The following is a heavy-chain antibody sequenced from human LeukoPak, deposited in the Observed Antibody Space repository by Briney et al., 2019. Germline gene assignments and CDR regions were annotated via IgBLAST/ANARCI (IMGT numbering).Heavy chain of an antibody. CDR3: ARRRGLRYYYYGMDV. V-gene: IGHV1-46*01. CDR1: GYTLTELS. Sequence: ASVKVSCKVSGYTLTELSMHWVRQAPGKGLEWMGIINPSGGSTSYAQKFQGRVTMTRDTSTSTVYMELSSLRSEDTAVYYCARRRGLRYYYYGMDVWGQGTTVTVSS. CDR2: INPSGGST. D-gene: IGHD5-12*01. J-gene: IGHJ6*02.